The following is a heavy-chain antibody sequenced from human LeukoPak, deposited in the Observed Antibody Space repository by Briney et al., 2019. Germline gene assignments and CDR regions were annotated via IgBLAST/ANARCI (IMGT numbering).Heavy chain of an antibody. CDR3: ARDRLDGAFDY. Sequence: PGGALRLSRAASGFTFSSYSMNWVRPAPGKGLEGVSSISSSSSYIYYADSVKGRFTISRDNAKNSLYLQMNSLTAEDTAVYYCARDRLDGAFDYWGRGTLVTVSS. CDR2: ISSSSSYI. CDR1: GFTFSSYS. J-gene: IGHJ4*02. D-gene: IGHD3-16*01. V-gene: IGHV3-21*01.